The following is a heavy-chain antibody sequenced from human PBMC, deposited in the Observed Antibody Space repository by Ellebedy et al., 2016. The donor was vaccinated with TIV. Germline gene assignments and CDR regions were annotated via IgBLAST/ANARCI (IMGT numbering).Heavy chain of an antibody. V-gene: IGHV3-48*04. J-gene: IGHJ4*02. CDR2: ISSSGSSM. Sequence: GESLKISCAASGFTFSSHVMNWVRQAPGKGLEWVSHISSSGSSMYYADSVKGRFTISRDNARNSLYLQMNALRAEDTAVYYCARDTGTTPYFDYWGQGALVTVSS. CDR1: GFTFSSHV. D-gene: IGHD1-1*01. CDR3: ARDTGTTPYFDY.